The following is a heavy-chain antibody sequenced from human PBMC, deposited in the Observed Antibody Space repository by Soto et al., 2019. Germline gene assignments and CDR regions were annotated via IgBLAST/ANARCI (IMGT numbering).Heavy chain of an antibody. D-gene: IGHD3-10*01. J-gene: IGHJ4*02. V-gene: IGHV3-11*01. CDR1: GFTFSDYY. CDR3: ARRRGVILETPEYYFDY. CDR2: ISSSGSTI. Sequence: GGSLRLSCVASGFTFSDYYMSWIRQAPGKGLEWVSYISSSGSTIYYADSVKGRFTISRDNAKNSLYLQMNSLRAEDTAVYYCARRRGVILETPEYYFDYWGQGTLVTVSS.